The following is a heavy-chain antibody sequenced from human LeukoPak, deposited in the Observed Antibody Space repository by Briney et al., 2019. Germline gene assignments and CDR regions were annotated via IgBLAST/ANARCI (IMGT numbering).Heavy chain of an antibody. Sequence: NPSETLSLTCTVSGGSMNNYYWTWIRQPPGKGLEWIGYTYYTGNTNYNPSLRGRVTMSADTSKNQFSLKLNSVTAADTAVYYCARDRGDYDSSGYYGYFDYWGQGALVTVSS. CDR2: TYYTGNT. J-gene: IGHJ4*02. V-gene: IGHV4-59*12. CDR3: ARDRGDYDSSGYYGYFDY. D-gene: IGHD3-22*01. CDR1: GGSMNNYY.